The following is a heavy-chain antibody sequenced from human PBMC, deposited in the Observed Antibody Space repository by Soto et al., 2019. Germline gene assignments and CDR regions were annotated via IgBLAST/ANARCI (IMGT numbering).Heavy chain of an antibody. Sequence: PSETLSLTCAVYGGSFSGYYWSWIRQPPGKGLEWIGEINHSGSTNYNPSLKSRVTISVDTSKNQFSLKLSSVTAADTAVYYCARGTPFWSGSRFDYWGQGTLVTVSS. J-gene: IGHJ4*02. CDR1: GGSFSGYY. CDR3: ARGTPFWSGSRFDY. V-gene: IGHV4-34*01. D-gene: IGHD3-3*01. CDR2: INHSGST.